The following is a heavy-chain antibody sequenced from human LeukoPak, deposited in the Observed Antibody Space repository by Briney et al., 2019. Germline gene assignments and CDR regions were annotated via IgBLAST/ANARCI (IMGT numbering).Heavy chain of an antibody. D-gene: IGHD3-16*01. CDR2: INSDGSST. CDR1: GFTVSTNY. CDR3: ARRGSRGGFDY. J-gene: IGHJ4*02. Sequence: PGGSLRLSCAASGFTVSTNYMSWVRQAPGKGLVWVSRINSDGSSTSYADSVKGRFTISRDNAKNTLYLQMNSLRAEDTAVYYCARRGSRGGFDYWGQGTLVTVSS. V-gene: IGHV3-74*01.